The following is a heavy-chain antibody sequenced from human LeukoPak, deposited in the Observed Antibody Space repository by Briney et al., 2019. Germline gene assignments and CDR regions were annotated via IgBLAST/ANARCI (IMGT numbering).Heavy chain of an antibody. Sequence: PGGSLRLSCAASGFTVNNDYMSWVGQAPGKGLEWVSVIYSGGLTYYADSVKGRFTISRHNSKNTLYLQMNTLRAEDTAVYYCARVKDGYGFDFWGQGTLVTVSS. CDR3: ARVKDGYGFDF. J-gene: IGHJ4*02. CDR1: GFTVNNDY. CDR2: IYSGGLT. D-gene: IGHD5-24*01. V-gene: IGHV3-53*04.